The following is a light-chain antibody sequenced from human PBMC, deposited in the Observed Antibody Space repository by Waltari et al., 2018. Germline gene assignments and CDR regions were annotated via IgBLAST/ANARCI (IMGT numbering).Light chain of an antibody. CDR1: QTLSSY. Sequence: EIVLTQSPATLSLSPGDRANLSCRASQTLSSYVSWYQQRPGQAPRLFIYDASKRATGIPARFSGSGSGADCTLTISDLEPEDSAVYYCQQRASWPPRYSFGQGTKLEIK. V-gene: IGKV3-11*01. CDR2: DAS. CDR3: QQRASWPPRYS. J-gene: IGKJ2*03.